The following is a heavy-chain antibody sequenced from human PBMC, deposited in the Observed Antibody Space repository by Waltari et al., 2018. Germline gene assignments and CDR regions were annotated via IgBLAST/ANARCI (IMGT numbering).Heavy chain of an antibody. V-gene: IGHV4-31*03. CDR2: ISYGGST. CDR1: GDSISRGDYC. J-gene: IGHJ4*02. Sequence: QVQLQESGPGLVKASQTLSLPCTVSGDSISRGDYCWNWIRQHPGKGLEWIGYISYGGSTYYNPSLNSRVTISVETSQNQFSLKLSSVTAADTAVYYCARATFGDLFLFDFWGPGTLVSVSS. D-gene: IGHD3-10*01. CDR3: ARATFGDLFLFDF.